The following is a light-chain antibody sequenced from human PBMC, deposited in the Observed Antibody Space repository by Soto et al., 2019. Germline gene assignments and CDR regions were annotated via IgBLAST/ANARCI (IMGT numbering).Light chain of an antibody. CDR1: QSISSW. V-gene: IGKV1-5*03. CDR2: KAS. Sequence: DIQMTQSPSTLSASVGDRVTITCRASQSISSWLAWYQQKPGKAPKLLIYKASSLESGVPSRFSGSGSGTEFTLTISSLQPDDFATYYCQQYNSLVTFGQGTNVEIK. CDR3: QQYNSLVT. J-gene: IGKJ1*01.